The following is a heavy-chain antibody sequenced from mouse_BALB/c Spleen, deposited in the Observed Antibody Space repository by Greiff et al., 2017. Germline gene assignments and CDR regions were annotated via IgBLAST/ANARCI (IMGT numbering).Heavy chain of an antibody. D-gene: IGHD2-14*01. J-gene: IGHJ3*01. CDR3: ARGNCRYDGDAY. CDR2: IYPGDGDT. CDR1: GYAFSSSW. Sequence: QVQLQQSGPELVKPGASVKISCKASGYAFSSSWMNWVKQRPGQGLEWIGRIYPGDGDTNYNGKFKGKATLTADKSSSTAYMQLSSLTSVDSAVYFCARGNCRYDGDAYWGQGTLVTVSA. V-gene: IGHV1-82*01.